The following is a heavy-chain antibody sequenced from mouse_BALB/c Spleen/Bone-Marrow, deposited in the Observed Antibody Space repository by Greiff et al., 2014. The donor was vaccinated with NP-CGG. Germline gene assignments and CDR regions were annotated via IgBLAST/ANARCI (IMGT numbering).Heavy chain of an antibody. V-gene: IGHV1-87*01. D-gene: IGHD2-4*01. CDR3: ARGDYDYDDWFAY. J-gene: IGHJ3*01. Sequence: VQLQQSXAELARPGASVKLSCKASGYTFTSYWMQWVKQRPGQGLEWIGAIYPGDGDTRYTQKFKGKATLTADKSSSTAYMQLSSLASEDSAVYYCARGDYDYDDWFAYWGQGTLVTVSA. CDR1: GYTFTSYW. CDR2: IYPGDGDT.